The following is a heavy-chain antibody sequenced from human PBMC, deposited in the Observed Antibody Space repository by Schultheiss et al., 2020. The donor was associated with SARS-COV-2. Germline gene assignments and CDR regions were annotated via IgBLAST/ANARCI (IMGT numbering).Heavy chain of an antibody. D-gene: IGHD5-18*01. J-gene: IGHJ6*02. CDR3: ARDGGSYGGPHHGMDV. CDR1: GFTFSSYG. CDR2: KWYDGSNK. Sequence: GGSLRLSCAASGFTFSSYGMHWVRQAPGKGLEWVAVKWYDGSNKNFADSVKGRFTISRDNSKNTLYLQMNSLRAEDTAVYYCARDGGSYGGPHHGMDVWGQGTTVTVSS. V-gene: IGHV3-33*08.